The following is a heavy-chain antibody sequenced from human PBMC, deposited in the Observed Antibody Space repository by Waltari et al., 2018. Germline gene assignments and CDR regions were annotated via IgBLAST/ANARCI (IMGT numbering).Heavy chain of an antibody. V-gene: IGHV1-69*12. CDR2: IIPIFGTA. CDR1: GGTFSSYA. Sequence: QVQLVQSGAEVKKPGSSVKVSCKASGGTFSSYATSWVRPAPGQGLEWMGGIIPIFGTANYAQKFQGRVTITADESTSTAYMELSSLRSEDTAVYYCARDLSEGHCSGGSCFDYWGQGTLVTVSS. CDR3: ARDLSEGHCSGGSCFDY. J-gene: IGHJ4*02. D-gene: IGHD2-15*01.